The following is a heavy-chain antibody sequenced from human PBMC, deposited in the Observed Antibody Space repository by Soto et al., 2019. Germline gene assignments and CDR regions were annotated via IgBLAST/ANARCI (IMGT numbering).Heavy chain of an antibody. V-gene: IGHV3-23*01. Sequence: GGSLRLSCAASGFTFNSYAMNWVRQAPGKGLAWVSAIGTDGNTYYANSVKGRFTISRDNSRTTLYLQMNSLRVEDTALYYCVRKYPGTRPFDYWGQGTLVTVSS. CDR3: VRKYPGTRPFDY. CDR2: IGTDGNT. D-gene: IGHD2-2*01. CDR1: GFTFNSYA. J-gene: IGHJ4*01.